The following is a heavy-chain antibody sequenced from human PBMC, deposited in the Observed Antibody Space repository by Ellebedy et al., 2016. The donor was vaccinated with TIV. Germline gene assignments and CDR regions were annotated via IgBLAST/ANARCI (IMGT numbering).Heavy chain of an antibody. CDR1: GFTFSSYS. CDR2: ISSSSSYI. V-gene: IGHV3-21*01. Sequence: GGSLRLSXAASGFTFSSYSMNWVRQAPGKGLEWVSSISSSSSYIYYADSVKGRFTISRDNAKNSLYLQMNSLRAEDTAVYYCARERYYDILTGYYSYGMDVWGQGTTVTVSS. D-gene: IGHD3-9*01. J-gene: IGHJ6*02. CDR3: ARERYYDILTGYYSYGMDV.